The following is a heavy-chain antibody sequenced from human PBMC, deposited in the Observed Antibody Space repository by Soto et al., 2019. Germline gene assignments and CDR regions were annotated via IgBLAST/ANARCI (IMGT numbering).Heavy chain of an antibody. J-gene: IGHJ1*01. CDR3: ARGGETKTGIQH. CDR2: ITSGSTI. Sequence: QVQLVESGGGLVKPGWSLRLSCAASGFTFSDFHMSWIRQAPGKGLEWVSYITSGSTIYYADSVKGRFTISRDNAKNSLYLQMNSLRAEDTAVYYCARGGETKTGIQHWGQGTLVTVSS. CDR1: GFTFSDFH. D-gene: IGHD2-8*01. V-gene: IGHV3-11*01.